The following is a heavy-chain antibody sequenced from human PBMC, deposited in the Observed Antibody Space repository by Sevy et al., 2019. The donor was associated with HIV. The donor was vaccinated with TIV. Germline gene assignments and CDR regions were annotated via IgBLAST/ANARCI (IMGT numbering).Heavy chain of an antibody. D-gene: IGHD1-26*01. CDR2: ISGSGGST. Sequence: GGSLRLSCAASGFTFSNYAMSWVRQAPGKGLEWVSAISGSGGSTYYADSVKGRFTISRDNSKNTLFLQMNSLRAEDTVVYFCAKWSELPSSPFDYWGQGTLVTVSS. CDR3: AKWSELPSSPFDY. J-gene: IGHJ4*02. CDR1: GFTFSNYA. V-gene: IGHV3-23*01.